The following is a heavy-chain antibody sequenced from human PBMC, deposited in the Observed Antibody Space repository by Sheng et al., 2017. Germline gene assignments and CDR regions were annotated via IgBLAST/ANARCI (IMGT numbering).Heavy chain of an antibody. CDR2: ISSSSSYI. D-gene: IGHD3-3*01. CDR3: AREVTYYDFWSGYRDY. J-gene: IGHJ4*02. V-gene: IGHV3-21*01. Sequence: EVQVVESGGGVVKPSGGPVRLSCAASGFTFSSYSMNWVRQAPGKGLEWVSSISSSSSYIYYADSVKGRFTISRDNAKNSLYLQMNSLRAEDTAVYYCAREVTYYDFWSGYRDYWGQGTLVTVSS. CDR1: GFTFSSYS.